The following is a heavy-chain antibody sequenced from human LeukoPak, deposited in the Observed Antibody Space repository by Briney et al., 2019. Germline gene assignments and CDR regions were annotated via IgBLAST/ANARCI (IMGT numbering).Heavy chain of an antibody. D-gene: IGHD4-17*01. J-gene: IGHJ4*02. CDR3: ARVLWNGDYPRFDY. CDR1: GFTVSSIY. Sequence: GGSLRLSCAASGFTVSSIYMNWVRQAPGKGLKWVSIIYSGGTTYYADSVKGRFTISRDNSKNTLYLQMNSLRAEDTAVYYCARVLWNGDYPRFDYWGQGTLVTVS. V-gene: IGHV3-53*01. CDR2: IYSGGTT.